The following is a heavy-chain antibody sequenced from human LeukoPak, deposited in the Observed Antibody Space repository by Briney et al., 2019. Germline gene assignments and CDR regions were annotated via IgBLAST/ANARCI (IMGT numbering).Heavy chain of an antibody. V-gene: IGHV3-23*01. CDR3: AKDLRYFDWLLND. CDR1: GFTFSSYA. J-gene: IGHJ4*02. D-gene: IGHD3-9*01. Sequence: PGGSLRLSCTASGFTFSSYAMSWVRQAPGKGLEWVSAISGSGGSTYYADSVKGRFTISRDNSKNTLYLQMNSLRAEDTAVYYCAKDLRYFDWLLNDWGQGTLVTVSS. CDR2: ISGSGGST.